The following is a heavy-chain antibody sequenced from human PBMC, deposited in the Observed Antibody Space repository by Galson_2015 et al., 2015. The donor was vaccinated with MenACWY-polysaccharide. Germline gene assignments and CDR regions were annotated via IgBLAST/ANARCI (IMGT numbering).Heavy chain of an antibody. V-gene: IGHV3-74*01. CDR1: GFPFRTYW. Sequence: LILSCAASGFPFRTYWLHWVRQPPGPGPVGVSRIKSDGSSTNYADSVKGRFTISRDNAKNTLYLQMNSLRAEDPALDYCARGYSADDWGHGTLVTV. J-gene: IGHJ4*01. D-gene: IGHD5-12*01. CDR2: IKSDGSST. CDR3: ARGYSADD.